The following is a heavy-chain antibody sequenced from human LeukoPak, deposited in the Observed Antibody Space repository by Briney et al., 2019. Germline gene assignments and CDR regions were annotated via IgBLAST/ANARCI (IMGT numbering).Heavy chain of an antibody. CDR1: GFTVSSNY. V-gene: IGHV3-53*01. CDR3: ARDLASGWSNYFDY. CDR2: IYSGGST. Sequence: GRSLRLSCAASGFTVSSNYMSWVRQAPGKGLEWVSVIYSGGSTYYADSVKGRFTISRDKSNNTVSLQMNSLRAEDTAVYYCARDLASGWSNYFDYWGQGTLVTGSS. J-gene: IGHJ4*02. D-gene: IGHD6-19*01.